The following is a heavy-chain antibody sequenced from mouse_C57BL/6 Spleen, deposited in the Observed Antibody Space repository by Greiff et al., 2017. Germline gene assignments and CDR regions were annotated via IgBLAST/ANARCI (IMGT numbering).Heavy chain of an antibody. D-gene: IGHD2-5*01. J-gene: IGHJ4*01. CDR3: ASRDSNYDAMDY. V-gene: IGHV1-50*01. CDR2: IDPSDSYT. Sequence: VQLQQPGAELVKPGASVKLSCKASGYTFTSYWMQWVKQRPGQGLEWIGEIDPSDSYTNYNQKFKGKATLTVDTSSSTAYMQLSSLTSEDSAVYYCASRDSNYDAMDYWGQGTSVTVSS. CDR1: GYTFTSYW.